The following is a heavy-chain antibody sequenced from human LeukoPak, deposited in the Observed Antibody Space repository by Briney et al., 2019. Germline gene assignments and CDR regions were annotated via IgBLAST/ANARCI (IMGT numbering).Heavy chain of an antibody. V-gene: IGHV1-18*01. Sequence: ASVKVSCKASGYTFTSYGISWVRQAPGQGLEWMGWISAYNGNTNYAQKLQGRVTMTTDTPTSTAYMELRGLRSDDTAVYYCATTSIAAAGRNYYYYGMDVWGQGTTVTVSS. J-gene: IGHJ6*02. CDR3: ATTSIAAAGRNYYYYGMDV. CDR2: ISAYNGNT. D-gene: IGHD6-13*01. CDR1: GYTFTSYG.